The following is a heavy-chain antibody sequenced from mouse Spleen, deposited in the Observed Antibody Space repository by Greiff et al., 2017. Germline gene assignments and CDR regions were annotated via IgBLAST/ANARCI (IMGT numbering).Heavy chain of an antibody. CDR2: IRNKANGYTT. V-gene: IGHV7-3*01. J-gene: IGHJ2*01. CDR3: ARPPYGPYYFDY. Sequence: EVKLMESGGGLVQPGGSLSLSCAASGFTFTDYYMSWVRQPPGKALEWLGFIRNKANGYTTEYSASVKGRFTISRDNSQSILYLQMNALRAEDSATYYCARPPYGPYYFDYWGQGTTLPGSS. D-gene: IGHD1-1*02. CDR1: GFTFTDYY.